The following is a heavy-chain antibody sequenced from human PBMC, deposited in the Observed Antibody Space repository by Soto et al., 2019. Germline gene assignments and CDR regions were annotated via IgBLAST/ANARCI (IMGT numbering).Heavy chain of an antibody. Sequence: RASVKVSCKASGYTFTSYYMHWVRQAPGQGLEWMGIINPSGGSTSYAQKFQGRVTMTRDTSTSTVYMELSSLRSEDTAVYYCARDSAYYDFWSGHSYFDYWGQGTLVTSPQ. CDR1: GYTFTSYY. J-gene: IGHJ4*02. D-gene: IGHD3-3*01. CDR3: ARDSAYYDFWSGHSYFDY. CDR2: INPSGGST. V-gene: IGHV1-46*01.